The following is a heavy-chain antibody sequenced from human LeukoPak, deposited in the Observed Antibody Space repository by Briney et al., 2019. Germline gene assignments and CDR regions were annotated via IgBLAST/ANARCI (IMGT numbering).Heavy chain of an antibody. CDR2: ISYDGSNK. D-gene: IGHD6-13*01. J-gene: IGHJ4*02. V-gene: IGHV3-30*18. CDR1: EFTFSSYG. Sequence: HAGGSLRLSCAASEFTFSSYGMHWVRQAPGKGLEWVAVISYDGSNKYYADSVKGRFTISRDNSKNTLYLQMNSLRAEDAAVYYCAKTYEGIAAAGTGFIDYWGQGTLVTVSS. CDR3: AKTYEGIAAAGTGFIDY.